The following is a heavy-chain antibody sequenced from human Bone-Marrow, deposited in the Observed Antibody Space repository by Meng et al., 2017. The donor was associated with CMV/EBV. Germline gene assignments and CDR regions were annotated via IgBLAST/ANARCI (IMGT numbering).Heavy chain of an antibody. D-gene: IGHD6-13*01. CDR1: GFTFSRNG. V-gene: IGHV3-30*19. Sequence: GESLKISCAASGFTFSRNGMHWVRQAPGKGLEWVAVISYDGSNKYYVDSVKGRFTISRDNSKNTLYLQMNSLRVEDTAVYYCARAPVEQPSCFYDYYSGMDVWGQGTTVTVSS. CDR2: ISYDGSNK. CDR3: ARAPVEQPSCFYDYYSGMDV. J-gene: IGHJ6*02.